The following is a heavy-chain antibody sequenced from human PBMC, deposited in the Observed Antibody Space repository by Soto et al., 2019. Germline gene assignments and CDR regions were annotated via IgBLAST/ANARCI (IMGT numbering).Heavy chain of an antibody. CDR3: ARKGYGSGSYYMDSIGYYGMDV. Sequence: SVKVSCKASGGTFSSYAISWVRQAPGQGLEWMGGIIPIFGTANYAQKFQGRVTITADESTSTAYMELSSLRSEDTAVYYCARKGYGSGSYYMDSIGYYGMDVWGQGTTVTVSS. CDR2: IIPIFGTA. J-gene: IGHJ6*02. CDR1: GGTFSSYA. D-gene: IGHD3-10*01. V-gene: IGHV1-69*13.